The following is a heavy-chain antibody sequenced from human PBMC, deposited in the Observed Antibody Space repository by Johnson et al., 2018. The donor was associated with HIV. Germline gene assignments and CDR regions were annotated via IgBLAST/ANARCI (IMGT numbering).Heavy chain of an antibody. V-gene: IGHV3-66*01. D-gene: IGHD3-22*01. CDR3: ARKKLQYDDSRGYYDHAFDV. CDR1: GFTFSSYD. CDR2: IYSGGST. J-gene: IGHJ3*01. Sequence: MLLVEYGGGLVQPGGSLRLSCAASGFTFSSYDMHWVRQATGKGLEWVSVIYSGGSTYYADSVKGRFTISRDNSKNTLYFKMNSLRAEDKDVYYWARKKLQYDDSRGYYDHAFDVWGQGTMVTVSS.